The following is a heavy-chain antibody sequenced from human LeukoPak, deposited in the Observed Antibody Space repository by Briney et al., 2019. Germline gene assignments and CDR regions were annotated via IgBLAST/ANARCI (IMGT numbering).Heavy chain of an antibody. CDR3: ARDAPRATIFGVVIIVDYMDV. D-gene: IGHD3-3*01. V-gene: IGHV3-21*01. Sequence: VGSLRLSCAASGFTFSSYSMNWVRQAPGKGLEWVSSISSSSSYIYYADSVKGRFTISRDNAKNSLYLQMNSLRAEDTAVYYCARDAPRATIFGVVIIVDYMDVWGKGTTVTVSS. J-gene: IGHJ6*03. CDR2: ISSSSSYI. CDR1: GFTFSSYS.